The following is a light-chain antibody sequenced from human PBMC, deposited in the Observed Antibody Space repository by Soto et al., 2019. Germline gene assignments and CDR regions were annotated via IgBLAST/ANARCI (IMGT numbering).Light chain of an antibody. CDR3: SSYTSSSTPFV. Sequence: QSALTQPASVSGSPGQSITISCTGTSSDVGGYNYVSWYQHPPGKAPKLIIYDVSDRPSGVSNRFSGSKSGNTASLTISGLQAEDEADYFCSSYTSSSTPFVFGTGTKVTLL. CDR1: SSDVGGYNY. J-gene: IGLJ1*01. V-gene: IGLV2-14*03. CDR2: DVS.